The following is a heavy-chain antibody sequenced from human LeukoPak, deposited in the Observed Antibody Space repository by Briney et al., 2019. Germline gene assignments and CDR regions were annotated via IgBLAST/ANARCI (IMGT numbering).Heavy chain of an antibody. Sequence: GASVKVSCKASGYTFTSYDINWVRQATGQGLEWMGWMNPNSGNTGYAQKFQGRVTMTRNTSISTAYMELSSLRSEDTAVYHCARRLRHGFRFDPWGQGTLVTVSS. CDR2: MNPNSGNT. V-gene: IGHV1-8*01. CDR1: GYTFTSYD. J-gene: IGHJ5*02. D-gene: IGHD4-17*01. CDR3: ARRLRHGFRFDP.